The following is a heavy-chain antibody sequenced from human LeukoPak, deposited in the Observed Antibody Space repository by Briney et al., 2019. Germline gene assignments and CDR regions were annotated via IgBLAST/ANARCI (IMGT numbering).Heavy chain of an antibody. CDR3: ARIGYHDAFDI. D-gene: IGHD6-13*01. CDR2: IYYSGST. CDR1: GGSISSYY. V-gene: IGHV4-59*12. J-gene: IGHJ3*02. Sequence: PSETLSLTCTVSGGSISSYYWSWIRQPPGKGLEWIGYIYYSGSTNYNPSLKGRVTISVDTSKNQFSLKLSSVTAADTAVYYCARIGYHDAFDIWGQGTMVTVSS.